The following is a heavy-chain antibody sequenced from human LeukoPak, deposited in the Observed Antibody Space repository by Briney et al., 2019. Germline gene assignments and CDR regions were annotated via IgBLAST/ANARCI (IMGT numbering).Heavy chain of an antibody. Sequence: GGSLRLSCTASGFTFGDYAMSWVRQAPGPGLEWVGFIRSKAYGGTTEYAASVKGRFTISRDDSKSIAYLQMNSLKTEDTAVYYCTRGGPYYFDYWGQGTLVTVSS. CDR2: IRSKAYGGTT. CDR3: TRGGPYYFDY. CDR1: GFTFGDYA. V-gene: IGHV3-49*04. J-gene: IGHJ4*02.